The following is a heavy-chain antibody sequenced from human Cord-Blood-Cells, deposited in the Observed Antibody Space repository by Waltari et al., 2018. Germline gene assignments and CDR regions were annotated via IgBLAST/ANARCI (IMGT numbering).Heavy chain of an antibody. CDR1: GGSFSRYA. D-gene: IGHD1-1*01. CDR2: IIPIIGIA. J-gene: IGHJ4*02. V-gene: IGHV1-69*09. Sequence: QVQLVQSGAEVKKPGSSVKVSCKASGGSFSRYAISWVRQAPGQGLECMGRIIPIIGIANYAQKVQGRVTITADKSTSTAYMELSSLRSEDTAVYYCAREIGDGRGMADYWGQGTLVTVSS. CDR3: AREIGDGRGMADY.